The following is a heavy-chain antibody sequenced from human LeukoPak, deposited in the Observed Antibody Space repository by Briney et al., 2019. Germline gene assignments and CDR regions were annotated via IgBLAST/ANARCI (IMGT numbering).Heavy chain of an antibody. CDR3: AKDMGLNCYGSGSYDSFDY. Sequence: GGSLRLSCAVSGFTFHDYAMHWVRQVPGKGLEWVSCISWNSGSMAYADSVKGRFTISRDNAKNSLYLQMNSLRAEDTALYYCAKDMGLNCYGSGSYDSFDYWGQGTLVTVSS. D-gene: IGHD3-10*01. V-gene: IGHV3-9*01. CDR2: ISWNSGSM. CDR1: GFTFHDYA. J-gene: IGHJ4*02.